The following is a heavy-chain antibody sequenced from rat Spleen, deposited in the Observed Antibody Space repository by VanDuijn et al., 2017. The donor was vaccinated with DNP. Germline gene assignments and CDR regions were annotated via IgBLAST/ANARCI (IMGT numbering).Heavy chain of an antibody. Sequence: EVQLVESGGGLVQPGRSLKLSCAASGFTFSDYYMAWVRQAPTKGLEWVASISSDGGSTYYGDSVRGRFTISRDNAKNILYLQMNSLTSEDTATYYCTRDTTLAYWGQGVMVTVSS. V-gene: IGHV5-20*01. CDR1: GFTFSDYY. J-gene: IGHJ2*01. CDR3: TRDTTLAY. CDR2: ISSDGGST. D-gene: IGHD1-4*01.